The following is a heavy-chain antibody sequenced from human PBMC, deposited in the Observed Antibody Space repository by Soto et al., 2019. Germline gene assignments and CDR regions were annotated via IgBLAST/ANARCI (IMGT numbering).Heavy chain of an antibody. CDR1: GGSISSYY. V-gene: IGHV4-59*08. Sequence: SETLSLTCTVSGGSISSYYWSWIRQPPGKGLEWIGYIYYSGSTNYNPSLKSRVTISVDTSKNQFSLKLSSVTAADTAVFYCARIYGTYYDILTGLWGGHFDYWGQGTQVTVSS. D-gene: IGHD3-9*01. CDR3: ARIYGTYYDILTGLWGGHFDY. J-gene: IGHJ4*02. CDR2: IYYSGST.